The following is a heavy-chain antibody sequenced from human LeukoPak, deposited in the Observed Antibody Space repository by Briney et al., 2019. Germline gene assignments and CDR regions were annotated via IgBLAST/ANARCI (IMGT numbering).Heavy chain of an antibody. CDR1: GGTFSSYA. CDR3: ARQWAPGYYYYYMDV. Sequence: ASVKVSCKASGGTFSSYAISWVRQAPGQGLEWMGGIIPIFGTANYAQKFLGRVTITTDESTSTAYMELSSLRSKDTAVYYCARQWAPGYYYYYMDVWGKGTTVTVSS. D-gene: IGHD2-8*01. J-gene: IGHJ6*03. V-gene: IGHV1-69*05. CDR2: IIPIFGTA.